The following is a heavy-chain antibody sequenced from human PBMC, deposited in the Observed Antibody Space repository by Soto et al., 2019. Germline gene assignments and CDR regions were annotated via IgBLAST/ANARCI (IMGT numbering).Heavy chain of an antibody. CDR3: GSVGYCSSTNCLFYYYHYGMDV. CDR2: IIPIFGTT. Sequence: SVKVSCKASGGTFSSHAISWVRQAPGRGLEWMGGIIPIFGTTNYAQNFRARATITADESTSTAYMELSSLTSEDTAVYYCGSVGYCSSTNCLFYYYHYGMDVWGQGTTVTVSS. D-gene: IGHD2-2*03. V-gene: IGHV1-69*13. J-gene: IGHJ6*02. CDR1: GGTFSSHA.